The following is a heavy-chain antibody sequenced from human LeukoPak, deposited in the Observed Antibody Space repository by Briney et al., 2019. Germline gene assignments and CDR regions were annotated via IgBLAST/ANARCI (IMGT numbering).Heavy chain of an antibody. V-gene: IGHV3-33*01. D-gene: IGHD3-3*01. Sequence: GGSLRLSCAASGFTFSIYGMHWVRQAPGKGLEWVAVIWYDGSNKYYADSVKGRFTISRDNSKNTLYPQMNSLRAEDTAVYYCARDPRYDFWSGSYGMDVWGQGTTVTVSS. CDR3: ARDPRYDFWSGSYGMDV. CDR1: GFTFSIYG. J-gene: IGHJ6*02. CDR2: IWYDGSNK.